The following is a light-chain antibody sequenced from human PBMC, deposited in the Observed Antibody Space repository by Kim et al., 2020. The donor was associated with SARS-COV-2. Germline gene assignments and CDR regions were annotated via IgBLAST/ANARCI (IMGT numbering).Light chain of an antibody. CDR3: QQYDDWPPWT. J-gene: IGKJ1*01. CDR1: QSVSNN. CDR2: GAS. V-gene: IGKV3-15*01. Sequence: SRGERATLSCRASQSVSNNLAWDQQKPGQAPRLLIYGASTRATGIPARFSVSGSGTEFTLTISSLQSEDSAVDYCQQYDDWPPWTFGQGTKVDIK.